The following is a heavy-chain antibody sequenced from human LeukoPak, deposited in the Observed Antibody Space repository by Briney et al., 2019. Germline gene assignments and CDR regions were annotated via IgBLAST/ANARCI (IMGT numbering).Heavy chain of an antibody. Sequence: ASVKVSCKASGYTFTGYYMHWVRQAPGQGLEWMGWINPNSGGTNYAQKFQGWVTMTRDTSISTAYMELSRLRSDDTAVYYCARDLVTRLNHYYDFWRFDPWGQGTLVTVSS. CDR1: GYTFTGYY. J-gene: IGHJ5*02. CDR2: INPNSGGT. CDR3: ARDLVTRLNHYYDFWRFDP. V-gene: IGHV1-2*04. D-gene: IGHD3-3*01.